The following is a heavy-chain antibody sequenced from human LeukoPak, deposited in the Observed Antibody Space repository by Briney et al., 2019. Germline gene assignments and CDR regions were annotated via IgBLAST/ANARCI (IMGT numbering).Heavy chain of an antibody. J-gene: IGHJ4*02. Sequence: GRSLRLSCAASGFTFSSYAMHWVRQAPGKGLEWVAVISYHGSNKYYADSVKGRFTISRDNSKNTLYLQMNSLRAEDTAVYYCASSSYYDYVRGSYPGTDYWGQGTLVTVSS. D-gene: IGHD3-16*01. CDR3: ASSSYYDYVRGSYPGTDY. V-gene: IGHV3-30*04. CDR2: ISYHGSNK. CDR1: GFTFSSYA.